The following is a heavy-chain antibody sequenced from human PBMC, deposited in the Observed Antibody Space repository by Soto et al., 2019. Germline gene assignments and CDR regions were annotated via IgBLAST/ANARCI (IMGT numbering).Heavy chain of an antibody. V-gene: IGHV3-72*01. Sequence: GGSLRLSCAASGLTFSDRYMDWVRQAPGKGLEWVGRIRKKTNSYTTEYAASVKGRFIISSDDSTNSLYLQMSSLKTEDTAVYYCTTVTTVDYYFDYWGQGTLVTVSS. J-gene: IGHJ4*02. D-gene: IGHD4-17*01. CDR3: TTVTTVDYYFDY. CDR1: GLTFSDRY. CDR2: IRKKTNSYTT.